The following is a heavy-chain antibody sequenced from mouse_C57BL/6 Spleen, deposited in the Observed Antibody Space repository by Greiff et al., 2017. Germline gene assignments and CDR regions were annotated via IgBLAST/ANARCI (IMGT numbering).Heavy chain of an antibody. CDR2: IYPGGGYT. J-gene: IGHJ3*01. CDR1: GYTFTNYW. V-gene: IGHV1-63*01. D-gene: IGHD2-3*01. Sequence: VQRVESGAELVRPGTSVKMSCKASGYTFTNYWIGWAKQRPGHGLEWIGDIYPGGGYTNYNEKFKGKATLTADKSSSTAYMQFSSLTSEDSAIYYCARNADGYYGFAYWGQGTLVTVSA. CDR3: ARNADGYYGFAY.